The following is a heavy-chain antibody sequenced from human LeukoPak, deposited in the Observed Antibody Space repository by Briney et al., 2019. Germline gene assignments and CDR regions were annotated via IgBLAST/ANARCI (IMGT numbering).Heavy chain of an antibody. Sequence: GGSLRLSCAASGFTFSSYGMHWVRQAPGKGLEWVAVISYDGSNKYYADSVKGRFTISRDNSKNTLYLQMNSLRAEDTAVYYCAKGDYYDSSGLYDYWGQGTLVTVSS. CDR1: GFTFSSYG. CDR2: ISYDGSNK. J-gene: IGHJ4*02. D-gene: IGHD3-22*01. V-gene: IGHV3-30*18. CDR3: AKGDYYDSSGLYDY.